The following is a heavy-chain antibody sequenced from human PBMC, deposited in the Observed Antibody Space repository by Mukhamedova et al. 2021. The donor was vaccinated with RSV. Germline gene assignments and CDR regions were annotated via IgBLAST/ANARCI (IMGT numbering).Heavy chain of an antibody. Sequence: GLEWVANINQDGSDIYYVDSVKGRFTISRDNAKSSVYLQMNSLRAEDTAVYYCTRDSGRAATGTLDYWGQ. V-gene: IGHV3-7*01. J-gene: IGHJ4*02. CDR2: INQDGSDI. CDR3: TRDSGRAATGTLDY. D-gene: IGHD6-13*01.